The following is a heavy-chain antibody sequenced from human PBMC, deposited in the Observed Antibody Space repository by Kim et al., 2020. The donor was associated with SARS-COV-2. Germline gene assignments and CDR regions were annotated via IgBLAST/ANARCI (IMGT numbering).Heavy chain of an antibody. CDR1: GGSISSGGYY. D-gene: IGHD2-8*01. V-gene: IGHV4-31*03. J-gene: IGHJ3*02. CDR3: ARVSEPREYGVGAFDI. Sequence: SETLSLTCTVSGGSISSGGYYWSWIRQHPGKGLEWIGYIYYSGSTYYNPSLKSRVTISVDTSKNQFSLKLSSVTAADTAVYYCARVSEPREYGVGAFDIWGQGTMVTVSS. CDR2: IYYSGST.